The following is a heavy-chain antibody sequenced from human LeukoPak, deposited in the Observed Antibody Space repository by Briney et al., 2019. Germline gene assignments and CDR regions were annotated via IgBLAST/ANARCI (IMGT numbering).Heavy chain of an antibody. J-gene: IGHJ4*02. CDR2: IIPIFGTA. Sequence: SVKVSCKASGGTFSIYAISWVRQAPGQGLEWMGGIIPIFGTANYAQKFQGRVTITADESTSTAYMELSSLRSEDTAVYYCARVGGSYYYFDYWGQGTLVTVSS. D-gene: IGHD1-26*01. CDR3: ARVGGSYYYFDY. CDR1: GGTFSIYA. V-gene: IGHV1-69*01.